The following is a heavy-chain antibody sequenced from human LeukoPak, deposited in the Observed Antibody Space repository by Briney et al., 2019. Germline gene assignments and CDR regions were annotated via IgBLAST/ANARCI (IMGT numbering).Heavy chain of an antibody. V-gene: IGHV3-23*01. Sequence: GGSLRLSCAASGFTFSSYAMSWVRQAPGKGLEWVSAISDSGRSTYYADSVKGRFTISRDNSKNTLYLQMNSMRAEDTAIYYCAKGGTSRNFWIGQIFGGGRGTLVTVSS. CDR2: ISDSGRST. J-gene: IGHJ4*02. CDR1: GFTFSSYA. D-gene: IGHD3-3*01. CDR3: AKGGTSRNFWIGQIFG.